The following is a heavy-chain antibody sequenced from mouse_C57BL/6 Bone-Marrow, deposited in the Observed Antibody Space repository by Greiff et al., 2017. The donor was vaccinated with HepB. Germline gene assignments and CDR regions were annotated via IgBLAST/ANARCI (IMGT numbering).Heavy chain of an antibody. J-gene: IGHJ4*01. V-gene: IGHV1-81*01. CDR3: AKGWPYAMDY. Sequence: VQLQQSGAELARPGASVKLSCKASGYTFTSYGISWVKQRTGQGLEWIGETYPRSGNTYYNEKFKGKATLTADKSSSTAYMELRSLTSEDSAVYFCAKGWPYAMDYWGQGTSVTVSS. D-gene: IGHD2-3*01. CDR2: TYPRSGNT. CDR1: GYTFTSYG.